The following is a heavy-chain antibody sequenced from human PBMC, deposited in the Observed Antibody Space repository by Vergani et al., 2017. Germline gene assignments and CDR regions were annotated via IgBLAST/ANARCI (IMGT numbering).Heavy chain of an antibody. CDR2: IYYSGST. J-gene: IGHJ5*02. CDR1: GGSISSYY. V-gene: IGHV4-59*12. Sequence: QVQLQESGPGLVKPSETLSLTCTVSGGSISSYYWSWIRQPPGKGLEWIGYIYYSGSTNYNPSLKSRVTISVDTSKNQFSLKLSSVTAADTAVYYCARDDILTANNWFDPWGQGTLVTVSS. D-gene: IGHD3-9*01. CDR3: ARDDILTANNWFDP.